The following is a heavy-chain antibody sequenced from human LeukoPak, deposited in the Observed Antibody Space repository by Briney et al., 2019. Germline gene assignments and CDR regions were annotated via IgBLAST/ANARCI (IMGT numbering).Heavy chain of an antibody. CDR2: IYYSGST. CDR3: ARDRGGNWNFGDAFDI. Sequence: QSSETLSLTCTVSGGSISSSSYYWGWIRQPPGKGLEWIGSIYYSGSTYYNPSLKSRVTISVDTSKNQFSLKLSSVTAADTAVYYCARDRGGNWNFGDAFDIWGQGTMVTVSS. J-gene: IGHJ3*02. V-gene: IGHV4-39*07. CDR1: GGSISSSSYY. D-gene: IGHD1-7*01.